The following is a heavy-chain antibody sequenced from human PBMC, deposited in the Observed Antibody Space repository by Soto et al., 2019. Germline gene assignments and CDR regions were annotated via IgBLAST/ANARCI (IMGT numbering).Heavy chain of an antibody. V-gene: IGHV4-34*01. CDR3: ARSVNNVYSYEYNWFDP. J-gene: IGHJ5*02. CDR1: GGSFSGYY. CDR2: INHSGST. Sequence: SETLSLTCAVYGGSFSGYYWSWIRQPPGKGLEWIGEINHSGSTNYNPSLKSRVTISVDTSKNQFSLKLSSVTAADTAVYYCARSVNNVYSYEYNWFDPWGQGTLVTVSS. D-gene: IGHD5-18*01.